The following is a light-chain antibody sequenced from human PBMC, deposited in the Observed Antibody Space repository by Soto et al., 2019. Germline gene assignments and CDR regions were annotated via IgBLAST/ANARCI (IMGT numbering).Light chain of an antibody. Sequence: AIRMTQSPSSLSASTGDRVTITCRASQGIRNYLAWYQQKPGKAPNLLIYLASTLQGGVPSRFSGSGSGTDFSLTISSLQPEDVATYYCQYLNSFPLTFGGGTKVDI. CDR1: QGIRNY. J-gene: IGKJ4*01. V-gene: IGKV1-8*01. CDR3: QYLNSFPLT. CDR2: LAS.